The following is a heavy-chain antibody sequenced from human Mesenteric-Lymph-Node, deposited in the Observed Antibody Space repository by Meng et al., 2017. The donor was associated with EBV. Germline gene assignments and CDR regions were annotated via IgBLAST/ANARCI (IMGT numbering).Heavy chain of an antibody. V-gene: IGHV4-4*02. Sequence: GPGLLTPSGPLSSPCPVSGGSMSESGCWGWARQPPRKGLECMGEIFHTRSTNYNPSLNSRVTMSVDKSKNLFSLTLNSVIAADTAVYYCASHTTYATTGYLFLQHWGQGTLVTVSS. D-gene: IGHD3-9*01. J-gene: IGHJ1*01. CDR1: GGSMSESGC. CDR3: ASHTTYATTGYLFLQH. CDR2: IFHTRST.